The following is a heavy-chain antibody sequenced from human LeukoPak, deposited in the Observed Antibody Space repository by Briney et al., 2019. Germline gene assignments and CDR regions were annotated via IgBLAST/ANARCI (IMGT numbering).Heavy chain of an antibody. D-gene: IGHD6-13*01. CDR3: ASLMYSSSWYYFDY. V-gene: IGHV3-53*01. CDR1: GFTVSSNY. Sequence: GGSLRLSCAASGFTVSSNYMSWVRQAPGKGLKWVSVIYSAGTTYYTDSVKGRFTISRDNSKNTLYLQMNSLRAEDTAVYYCASLMYSSSWYYFDYWGQGTLVTVSS. J-gene: IGHJ4*02. CDR2: IYSAGTT.